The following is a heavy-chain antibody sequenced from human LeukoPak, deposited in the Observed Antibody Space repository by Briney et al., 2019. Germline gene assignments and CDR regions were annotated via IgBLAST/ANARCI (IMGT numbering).Heavy chain of an antibody. CDR3: ARAGAGIAAAGTLAFDI. J-gene: IGHJ3*02. CDR2: IYTSGST. Sequence: SETLSLTCTVSGGSISSYYWSWIRQPAGKGLEWIGRIYTSGSTNYNPSLKSPVTMSVDTSKNQFSLKLSSVTAADTAVYYCARAGAGIAAAGTLAFDIWGQGTMVTVSS. CDR1: GGSISSYY. D-gene: IGHD6-13*01. V-gene: IGHV4-4*07.